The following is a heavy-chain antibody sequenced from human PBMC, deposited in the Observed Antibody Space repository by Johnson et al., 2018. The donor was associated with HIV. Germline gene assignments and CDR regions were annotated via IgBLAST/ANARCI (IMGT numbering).Heavy chain of an antibody. CDR3: ARDIHVLRYSADAFDI. CDR1: GFAFSTYT. D-gene: IGHD3-9*01. CDR2: ISYDGSKK. Sequence: QVQLVESGGGVVQPGRSLRLSCAASGFAFSTYTMHWVRQAPGKGLEWVALISYDGSKKYYADSVKGRFTISRDNAKNSLYLQMNSLRAEDTALYYCARDIHVLRYSADAFDIWGQGTMVTVSS. J-gene: IGHJ3*02. V-gene: IGHV3-30*04.